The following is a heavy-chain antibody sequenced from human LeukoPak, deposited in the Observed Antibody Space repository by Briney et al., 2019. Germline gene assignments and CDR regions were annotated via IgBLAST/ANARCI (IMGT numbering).Heavy chain of an antibody. CDR3: ARVWQQLEGNWFDP. J-gene: IGHJ5*02. Sequence: ASVKVSCKASGYIFTSYDMNWVRQATGQGLEWMGWMNPNSGNTGYAQKFQGRVTITMNTSTSTAYMELSSLRSEDTAVYYCARVWQQLEGNWFDPWGQGTLVTVSS. V-gene: IGHV1-8*01. CDR1: GYIFTSYD. CDR2: MNPNSGNT. D-gene: IGHD6-13*01.